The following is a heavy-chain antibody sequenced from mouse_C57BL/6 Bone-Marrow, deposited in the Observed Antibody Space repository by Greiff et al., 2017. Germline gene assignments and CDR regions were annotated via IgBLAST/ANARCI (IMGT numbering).Heavy chain of an antibody. CDR1: GFSLTSYG. D-gene: IGHD1-1*01. CDR2: IWGGGST. Sequence: VMLVESGPGLVAPSQSLSITCTVSGFSLTSYGVDWVRQPPGKGLEWLGVIWGGGSTNYNSALMSRLSISKDNSKSQVYLKMNSLQTDDTAMYYCAKQSYNYGSSLYAMDCWGQGTTVTVSS. V-gene: IGHV2-9*01. J-gene: IGHJ4*01. CDR3: AKQSYNYGSSLYAMDC.